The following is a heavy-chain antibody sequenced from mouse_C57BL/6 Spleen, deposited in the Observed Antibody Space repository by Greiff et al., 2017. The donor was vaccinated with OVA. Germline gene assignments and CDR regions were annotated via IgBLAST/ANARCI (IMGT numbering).Heavy chain of an antibody. CDR2: FYPGSGSI. CDR1: GYTFTEYT. CDR3: ARHEDYYGSSYGNWYFDV. D-gene: IGHD1-1*01. V-gene: IGHV1-62-2*01. J-gene: IGHJ1*03. Sequence: QVQLQQSGAELVKPGASVKLSCKASGYTFTEYTIHWVKQRSGQGLEWIGWFYPGSGSIKYNEKFKDKATLTADKSSSTVYMELSRLTSEDSAVYFCARHEDYYGSSYGNWYFDVWGTGTTVTVSS.